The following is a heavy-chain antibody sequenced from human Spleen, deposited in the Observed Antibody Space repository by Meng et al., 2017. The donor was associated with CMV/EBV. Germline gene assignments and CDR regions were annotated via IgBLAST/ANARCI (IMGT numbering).Heavy chain of an antibody. Sequence: ASVKVSCKASGFTFTGYYMHWVRQAPGQGLEWMGWINPNSGGTNSAQKFQGRVTMTRDTSISTAYMELSRLRSDDTAVYYCARGCSSTSCYPNWYFDLWGRGTLVTVS. J-gene: IGHJ2*01. CDR1: GFTFTGYY. CDR3: ARGCSSTSCYPNWYFDL. V-gene: IGHV1-2*02. CDR2: INPNSGGT. D-gene: IGHD2-2*01.